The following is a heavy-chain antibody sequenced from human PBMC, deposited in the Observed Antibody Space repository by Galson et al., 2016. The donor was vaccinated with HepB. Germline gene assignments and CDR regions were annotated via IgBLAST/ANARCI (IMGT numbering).Heavy chain of an antibody. D-gene: IGHD6-19*01. CDR1: GDSVSSNSAA. CDR3: ARDSREALAGTGYYYYGLDV. V-gene: IGHV6-1*01. Sequence: CAISGDSVSSNSAAWNWIRQSPSRGLEWLGRTYYRSKWYNEYAVSVKSRITINPDTSKNQFYLQLNSVTPEDTAVYYCARDSREALAGTGYYYYGLDVWGQGTTVTVSS. CDR2: TYYRSKWYN. J-gene: IGHJ6*02.